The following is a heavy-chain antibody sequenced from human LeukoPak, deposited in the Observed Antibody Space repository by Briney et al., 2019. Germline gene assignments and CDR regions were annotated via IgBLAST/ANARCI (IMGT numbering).Heavy chain of an antibody. D-gene: IGHD3-10*01. Sequence: SETLSLTCTVSGGSFSSSSYYWGWIRQPPGKGLEWIGSIYYSGSTYYNPSLKSRVIISIDTSKNQFSLKLNSVTAADTAVYYCARKLWSYYFDYWGQGTLVTVSS. V-gene: IGHV4-39*01. CDR2: IYYSGST. J-gene: IGHJ4*02. CDR3: ARKLWSYYFDY. CDR1: GGSFSSSSYY.